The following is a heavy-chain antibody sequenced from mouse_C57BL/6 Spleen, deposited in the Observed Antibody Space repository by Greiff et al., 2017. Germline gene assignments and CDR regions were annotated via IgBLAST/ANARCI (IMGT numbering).Heavy chain of an antibody. CDR2: INPGSGGT. J-gene: IGHJ4*01. CDR3: ARRVYYAMDY. CDR1: GYAFTNYL. Sequence: VQLQQSGAELVRPGTSVKVSCKASGYAFTNYLIEWVKQRPGQGLEWIGVINPGSGGTNYNEKFKGKATLTADKSSSTAYMQLRSLTSEDSSVYFGARRVYYAMDYWGQGTSVTVSS. V-gene: IGHV1-54*01.